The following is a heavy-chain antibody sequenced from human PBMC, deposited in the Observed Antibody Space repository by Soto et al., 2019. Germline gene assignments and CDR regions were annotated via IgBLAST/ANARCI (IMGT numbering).Heavy chain of an antibody. D-gene: IGHD6-19*01. CDR2: IIPIFGTA. J-gene: IGHJ4*02. V-gene: IGHV1-69*13. Sequence: GASVKVSCKASGGTFSSYAISWVRQAPGQGLEWMGGIIPIFGTANYAQKFQGRVTITADESTSTAYMELSSLRSEDTAVYYWARYSIAVGGTFYYWGQGTLVTGSS. CDR1: GGTFSSYA. CDR3: ARYSIAVGGTFYY.